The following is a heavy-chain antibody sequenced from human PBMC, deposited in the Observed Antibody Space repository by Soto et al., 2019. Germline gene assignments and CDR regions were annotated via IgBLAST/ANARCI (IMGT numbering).Heavy chain of an antibody. V-gene: IGHV3-30-3*01. CDR3: ARDLRDYYGSGSPSYYFDY. Sequence: QVQLVESGGGVVQPGRSLRLSCAASGFTLSSYAMHWVRQAPGKGLEWVAVISYDGSNKYYADSVKGRFTISRDNSKNTLYLQMNSLRAEDTAVYYCARDLRDYYGSGSPSYYFDYWGQGTLVTVSS. CDR1: GFTLSSYA. D-gene: IGHD3-10*01. CDR2: ISYDGSNK. J-gene: IGHJ4*02.